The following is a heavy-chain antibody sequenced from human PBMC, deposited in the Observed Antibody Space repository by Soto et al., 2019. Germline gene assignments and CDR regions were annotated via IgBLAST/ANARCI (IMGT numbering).Heavy chain of an antibody. D-gene: IGHD1-7*01. CDR2: VSGYYGNT. Sequence: QVQLVQSGGEVKKPGASVKVSCKASGYTFTTSGVSWVRQAPGQGLEWMGWVSGYYGNTKYEEKFHDRVTMTTDTSTSTAYLELRSLTTDDTAVYYCARAGELPYYYYGMDVWGQGTTVIVSS. CDR1: GYTFTTSG. V-gene: IGHV1-18*01. J-gene: IGHJ6*02. CDR3: ARAGELPYYYYGMDV.